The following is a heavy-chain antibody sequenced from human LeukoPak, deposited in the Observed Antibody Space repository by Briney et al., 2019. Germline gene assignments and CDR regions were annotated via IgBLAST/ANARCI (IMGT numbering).Heavy chain of an antibody. Sequence: GGSLRLSCAASGFNFRSYAMSWVRQAPGKGLEWVSSIIVSGGSTYYADSVKGRFTISRDNSKNTLYLQMNSLRAEDTAVYYCAINSATVTTDYWGQGTLVTVSS. J-gene: IGHJ4*02. V-gene: IGHV3-23*01. D-gene: IGHD4-17*01. CDR1: GFNFRSYA. CDR2: IIVSGGST. CDR3: AINSATVTTDY.